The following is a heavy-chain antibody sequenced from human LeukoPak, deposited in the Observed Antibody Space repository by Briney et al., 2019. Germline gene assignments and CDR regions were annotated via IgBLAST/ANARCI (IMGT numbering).Heavy chain of an antibody. J-gene: IGHJ6*04. CDR2: IKQDGSEK. D-gene: IGHD2-15*01. CDR1: GFTFSSYW. CDR3: ARDQWYCSGGSCYPYYYGMDV. V-gene: IGHV3-7*03. Sequence: GGSLRLSCAASGFTFSSYWMSWVRRAPGKGLEWVANIKQDGSEKYYVDSVKGRFTISRDNAKNSLYLQMNSLRAEDTAVYYCARDQWYCSGGSCYPYYYGMDVWGKGTTVTVSS.